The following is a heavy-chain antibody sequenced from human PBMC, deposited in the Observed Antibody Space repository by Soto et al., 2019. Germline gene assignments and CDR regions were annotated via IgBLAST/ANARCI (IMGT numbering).Heavy chain of an antibody. J-gene: IGHJ4*02. Sequence: GGSLRLSCAASGFTFSSYAMHWVRQAPGKGLEYVSAISSNGGSTYYADSVKGRFTISRDNSKNTLYLQMGSLRAEDMAVYYCARETHPSGSYDYWGQGTLVTVS. V-gene: IGHV3-64*02. CDR2: ISSNGGST. CDR1: GFTFSSYA. D-gene: IGHD1-26*01. CDR3: ARETHPSGSYDY.